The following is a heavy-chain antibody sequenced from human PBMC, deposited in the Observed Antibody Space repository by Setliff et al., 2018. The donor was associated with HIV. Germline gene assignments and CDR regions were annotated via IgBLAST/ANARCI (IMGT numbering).Heavy chain of an antibody. J-gene: IGHJ4*02. V-gene: IGHV4-4*02. CDR1: GGSISSNW. CDR3: ARDQPQDYDSLTGYYTGRYFDY. CDR2: IYHSGRT. Sequence: SETLSLTCAVSGGSISSNWWSWVRQSPGKGLEWIGEIYHSGRTYYNPSLKSRVTISVDTSKNQFSLKLTSVTAADTAVYYCARDQPQDYDSLTGYYTGRYFDYWGRGTLVTVSS. D-gene: IGHD3-9*01.